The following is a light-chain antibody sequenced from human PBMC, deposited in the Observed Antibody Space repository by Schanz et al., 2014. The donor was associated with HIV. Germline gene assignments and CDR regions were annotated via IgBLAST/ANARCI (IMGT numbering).Light chain of an antibody. V-gene: IGKV3-11*01. CDR1: QTVSNN. Sequence: EIVLTQFPGTLSLSPGERATLSCRASQTVSNNLAWYQQKPGQAPRLLIYGASTRVTGIPARFSGSGSGTDFTLTISGLEPEDSAVYYCQQRSDWPLTFGGGTKVEIK. CDR3: QQRSDWPLT. CDR2: GAS. J-gene: IGKJ4*01.